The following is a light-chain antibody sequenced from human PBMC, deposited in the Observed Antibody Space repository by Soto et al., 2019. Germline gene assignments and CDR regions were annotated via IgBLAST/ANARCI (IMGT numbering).Light chain of an antibody. CDR1: QSVSSSS. Sequence: ISLTQSPGTLSLSPGERATLSCRASQSVSSSSLAWYQQRPGQAPRLLIYDASSRATGIPDRFSGSGSGTDFTLTISRLEPEDFAVYYCQQYDSSPWTFGQGTKVDIK. V-gene: IGKV3-20*01. CDR3: QQYDSSPWT. CDR2: DAS. J-gene: IGKJ1*01.